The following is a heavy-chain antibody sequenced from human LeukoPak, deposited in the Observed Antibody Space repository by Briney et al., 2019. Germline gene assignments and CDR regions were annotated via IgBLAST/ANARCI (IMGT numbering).Heavy chain of an antibody. Sequence: GGSLRLSCAASGFTFSSYGIHWVRQAPGKALEWVTFIQYDGSDKYADSVKGRFTISRDNSKNVLYLQMNSLRAEDTALYYCARSSSRLDTSSFEYWGQGTLVTVSS. CDR3: ARSSSRLDTSSFEY. CDR1: GFTFSSYG. J-gene: IGHJ4*02. V-gene: IGHV3-30*02. CDR2: IQYDGSDK. D-gene: IGHD5-18*01.